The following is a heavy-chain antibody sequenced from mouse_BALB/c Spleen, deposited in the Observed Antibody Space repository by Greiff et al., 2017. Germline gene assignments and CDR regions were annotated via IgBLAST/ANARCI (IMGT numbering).Heavy chain of an antibody. CDR2: INPDSSTI. CDR1: GFDFSRYW. J-gene: IGHJ4*01. D-gene: IGHD2-1*01. Sequence: EVKLMESGGGLVQPGGSLKLSCAASGFDFSRYWMSWVRQAPGKGLEWIGEINPDSSTINYTPSLKDKFIISRDNAKNTLYLQMSKVRSEDTALYYCARNGASTVYAMDYWGQGTSGTVSS. CDR3: ARNGASTVYAMDY. V-gene: IGHV4-1*02.